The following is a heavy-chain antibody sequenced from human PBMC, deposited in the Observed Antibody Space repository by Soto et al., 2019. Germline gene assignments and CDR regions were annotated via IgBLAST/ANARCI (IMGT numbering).Heavy chain of an antibody. J-gene: IGHJ3*02. Sequence: ASGKVSCKASGYTLTSYGISWVRQAPGQGLEWMGWISAYNGNTNYAQKLQGRVTMTTDTSTSTAYMELRSLRSDDTAVYYCENDSSGWYDLDIWGQXTMVTVSS. D-gene: IGHD6-19*01. V-gene: IGHV1-18*01. CDR3: ENDSSGWYDLDI. CDR2: ISAYNGNT. CDR1: GYTLTSYG.